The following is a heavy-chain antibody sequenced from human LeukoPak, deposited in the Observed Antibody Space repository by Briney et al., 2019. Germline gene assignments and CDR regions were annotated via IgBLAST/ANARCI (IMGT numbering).Heavy chain of an antibody. J-gene: IGHJ4*02. CDR3: ARAFSDFWSGYYQSSFDY. CDR2: IYYSGST. V-gene: IGHV4-30-4*08. Sequence: SETLSLTCTVSGGSISSYYWSWVRQPPGKGLEWIGYIYYSGSTYYNPSLKSRVTISVDTSKNQFSLKLSSVTAADTAVYYCARAFSDFWSGYYQSSFDYWGQGTLVTVSS. CDR1: GGSISSYY. D-gene: IGHD3-3*01.